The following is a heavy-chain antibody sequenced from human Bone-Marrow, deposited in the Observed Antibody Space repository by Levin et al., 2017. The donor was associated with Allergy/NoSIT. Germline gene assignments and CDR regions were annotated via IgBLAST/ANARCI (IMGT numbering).Heavy chain of an antibody. CDR1: GFTLSNAW. Sequence: LSLTCAASGFTLSNAWMSWVRQAPGKGLEWVGRIKSKTDGGTTDYAAPVKGRFTISRDDSKNKLYLQMNSLKTEDTAVYYCTTDPYSTMIVVVINFDYWGQGTLVTVSS. J-gene: IGHJ4*02. CDR3: TTDPYSTMIVVVINFDY. CDR2: IKSKTDGGTT. V-gene: IGHV3-15*01. D-gene: IGHD3-22*01.